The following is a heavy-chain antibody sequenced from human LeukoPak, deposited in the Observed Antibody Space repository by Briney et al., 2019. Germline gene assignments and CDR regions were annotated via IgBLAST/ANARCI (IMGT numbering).Heavy chain of an antibody. CDR2: ISAYTGNT. J-gene: IGHJ4*02. D-gene: IGHD3-9*01. V-gene: IGHV1-18*01. CDR3: ARDLDGILTAYKPITYYFDY. CDR1: GYTFTRDG. Sequence: ASVKVSCKASGYTFTRDGISWGRQAPGPGHEWMGWISAYTGNTKYAQKFQGRVTMTADTSTRTAYMELRSLRTDDTAVYYCARDLDGILTAYKPITYYFDYWGQGTLVTVSS.